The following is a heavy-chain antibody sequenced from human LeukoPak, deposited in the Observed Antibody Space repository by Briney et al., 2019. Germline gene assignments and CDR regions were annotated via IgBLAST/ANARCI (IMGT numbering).Heavy chain of an antibody. CDR2: ISAGADVI. CDR3: ARDSGAGWFDP. Sequence: GGSLRLSCEAAGFSFRDYPMGWVRRASGKRLEWVSGISAGADVIFYADPVKGRFTISRDNSKNTLYLQMNSLRAEDTAVYYCARDSGAGWFDPWGQGTLVTVSS. V-gene: IGHV3-23*01. CDR1: GFSFRDYP. D-gene: IGHD1-14*01. J-gene: IGHJ5*02.